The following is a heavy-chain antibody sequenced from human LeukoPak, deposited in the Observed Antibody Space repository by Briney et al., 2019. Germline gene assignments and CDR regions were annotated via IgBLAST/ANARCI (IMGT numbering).Heavy chain of an antibody. Sequence: GGSLTLSCAASGFTFSSYWMNWVRQAPGKGLVWVSRIASDGSSTTYADSVKGRFSISRDNAKNTLYLQMNSLRVEDTAVYYCARGRPHGNDYWGQGTLVTVSS. CDR1: GFTFSSYW. CDR2: IASDGSST. D-gene: IGHD4-23*01. CDR3: ARGRPHGNDY. V-gene: IGHV3-74*01. J-gene: IGHJ4*02.